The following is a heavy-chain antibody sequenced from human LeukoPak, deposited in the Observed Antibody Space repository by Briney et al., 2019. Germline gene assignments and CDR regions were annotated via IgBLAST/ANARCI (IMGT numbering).Heavy chain of an antibody. J-gene: IGHJ4*02. CDR3: AKTRSMVFRYYFDY. D-gene: IGHD3/OR15-3a*01. V-gene: IGHV4-34*01. CDR1: GGSFSGYY. Sequence: SETLSLTCAVYGGSFSGYYWSWIRQPPGKGLEWIGEINHSGSTNYNPSLKSRVTISVDTSKNQFSLKLSSVTAADTAVYYCAKTRSMVFRYYFDYWGQGTLVTVSS. CDR2: INHSGST.